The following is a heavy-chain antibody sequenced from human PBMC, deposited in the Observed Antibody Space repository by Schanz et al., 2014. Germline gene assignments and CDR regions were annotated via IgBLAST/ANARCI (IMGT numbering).Heavy chain of an antibody. D-gene: IGHD3-16*01. CDR2: ISDSGRTL. Sequence: QVQLVESGGGLVKPGGSLRLSCAASGFRFRDYYMSWIRQAPGKGLEWISKISDSGRTLVYADSMKGRFTISRDNAKNSLYLQVNRLRAEDTAVYYCAREGLGADYWGQGTLVTVSS. CDR1: GFRFRDYY. J-gene: IGHJ4*02. V-gene: IGHV3-11*01. CDR3: AREGLGADY.